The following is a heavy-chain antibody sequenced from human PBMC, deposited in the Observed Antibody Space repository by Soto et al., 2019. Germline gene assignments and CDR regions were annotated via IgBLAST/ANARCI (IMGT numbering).Heavy chain of an antibody. CDR3: ARDQSVSAPNTFYY. J-gene: IGHJ4*02. D-gene: IGHD2-21*02. Sequence: GGSLRLSCAASGFTFTKSWMHWVRRTPGKGLEWVSRVNTDGSDTIYADSVKGRFTISRDNAKNTLYLQMNSLTAEDTSMYYCARDQSVSAPNTFYYWGQGALVTVSP. CDR2: VNTDGSDT. V-gene: IGHV3-74*01. CDR1: GFTFTKSW.